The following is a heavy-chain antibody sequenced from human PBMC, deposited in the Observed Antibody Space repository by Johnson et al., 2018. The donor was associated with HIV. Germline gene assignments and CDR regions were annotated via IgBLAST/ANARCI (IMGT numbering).Heavy chain of an antibody. Sequence: QMLLVESGGGVVRPGGSLRLSCAASGFTVSSNYMTWVRQAPGKGLEWVAVISSDVSNKYYAASVKGRFTISRDNSKNTLYLQMNSLSAEDTAVYYCARKPGIAVAGTDAFDIWGQGTMVTVSS. J-gene: IGHJ3*02. D-gene: IGHD6-19*01. CDR1: GFTVSSNY. CDR2: ISSDVSNK. CDR3: ARKPGIAVAGTDAFDI. V-gene: IGHV3-30-3*01.